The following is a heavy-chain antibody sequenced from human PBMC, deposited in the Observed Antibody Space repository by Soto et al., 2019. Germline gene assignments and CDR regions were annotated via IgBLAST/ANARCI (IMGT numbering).Heavy chain of an antibody. CDR3: ARERGYCSGGSCYLFQDYYGMDV. J-gene: IGHJ6*02. D-gene: IGHD2-15*01. V-gene: IGHV3-11*01. CDR1: GFTFSDYY. Sequence: QVQLVESGGGLVKPGGSLRLSCAASGFTFSDYYMSWIRQAPGKGLEWVSYISSSGSTIYYADSVKGRFTISRDNAKNSLDLQMNSLRAEDTAVYYCARERGYCSGGSCYLFQDYYGMDVWGQGTTVTVSS. CDR2: ISSSGSTI.